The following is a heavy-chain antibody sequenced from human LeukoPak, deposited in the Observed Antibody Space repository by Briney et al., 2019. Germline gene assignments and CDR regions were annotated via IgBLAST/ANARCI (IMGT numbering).Heavy chain of an antibody. CDR3: ARLSSGRPHEYFQH. D-gene: IGHD3-22*01. V-gene: IGHV4-59*01. J-gene: IGHJ1*01. CDR2: IYYSGST. CDR1: GGSISSYY. Sequence: SETLFLTCTVSGGSISSYYWSWVRHPPGKGLEGMAYIYYSGSTNYNPSLKSRATISVDPSKNQFSLKLTSVTAADTAVYYCARLSSGRPHEYFQHWRQGTLVTVSS.